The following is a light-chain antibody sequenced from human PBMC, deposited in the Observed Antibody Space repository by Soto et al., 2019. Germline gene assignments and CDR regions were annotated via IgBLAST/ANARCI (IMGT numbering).Light chain of an antibody. CDR1: QSVSSN. CDR3: QQYNNWPPWT. CDR2: GAS. J-gene: IGKJ1*01. V-gene: IGKV3-15*01. Sequence: IGMSQSPATLSVSTGERATLSCRSSQSVSSNLAWYQQKPGQDPRLLIYGASTRATGIPARFSGSGSGTEFTLTISSLQSEDFAVYYCQQYNNWPPWTFGQGTKVDNK.